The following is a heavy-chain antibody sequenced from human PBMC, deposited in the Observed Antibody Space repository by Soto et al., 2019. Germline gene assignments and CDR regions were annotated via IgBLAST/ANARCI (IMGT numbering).Heavy chain of an antibody. D-gene: IGHD2-2*02. CDR2: IIPIFGTA. Sequence: QVQLVQSGAEVKKPGSSVKVSCKASGGTFSSYAISWVRQAPGQGLEWMGGIIPIFGTANYAQKFQGRVTITADESTSTAYMELSSLRSEDTAVYYCARYCSSTSCYTYYYYGMDVWGQGTTFTVSS. V-gene: IGHV1-69*01. CDR3: ARYCSSTSCYTYYYYGMDV. CDR1: GGTFSSYA. J-gene: IGHJ6*02.